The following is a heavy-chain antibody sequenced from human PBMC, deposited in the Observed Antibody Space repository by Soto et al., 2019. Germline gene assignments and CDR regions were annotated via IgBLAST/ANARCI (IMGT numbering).Heavy chain of an antibody. D-gene: IGHD2-2*01. V-gene: IGHV1-69*02. Sequence: QVQLVQSGAEVKKPGSSVKVSCKASGGTFSSYTVSWVRQAPGQGLEWMGRIIPILGMTNYAQKFKGRDTNTADKSTSTAYMELSSLRSEDTAVYYCARGPYCSSTSCYQYFDLWGRGTLVTVSS. CDR3: ARGPYCSSTSCYQYFDL. CDR2: IIPILGMT. CDR1: GGTFSSYT. J-gene: IGHJ2*01.